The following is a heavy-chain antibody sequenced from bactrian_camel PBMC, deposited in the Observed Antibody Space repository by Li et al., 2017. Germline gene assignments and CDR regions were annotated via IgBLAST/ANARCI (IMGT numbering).Heavy chain of an antibody. CDR1: GSTWYTRYC. D-gene: IGHD6*01. J-gene: IGHJ4*01. V-gene: IGHV3S6*01. CDR3: AADVGSMSSNCQPNY. Sequence: VQLVESGGGSVQAGGSLTLSCVASGSTWYTRYCMGWFRQVPGKAREGVAVFWGGDGSTYYSSSVKGRFTISQDSAKNTHYLQMNNLQVEDTATYYCAADVGSMSSNCQPNYWGQGTQVTVS. CDR2: FWGGDGST.